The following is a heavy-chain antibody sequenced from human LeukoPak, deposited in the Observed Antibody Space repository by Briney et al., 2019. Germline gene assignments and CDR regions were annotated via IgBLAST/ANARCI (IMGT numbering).Heavy chain of an antibody. J-gene: IGHJ3*02. V-gene: IGHV1-46*01. CDR3: ARGDPHCSSTSCAPALDAFDI. D-gene: IGHD2-2*01. CDR2: INPSGGST. Sequence: ASVKVSCKASGYTFTSYYMHWVRQAPGQGLKWMGIINPSGGSTSYAQKFQGRVTMTRDTSTSTVYMELSSLRSEDTAVYYCARGDPHCSSTSCAPALDAFDIWGQGTMVTVSS. CDR1: GYTFTSYY.